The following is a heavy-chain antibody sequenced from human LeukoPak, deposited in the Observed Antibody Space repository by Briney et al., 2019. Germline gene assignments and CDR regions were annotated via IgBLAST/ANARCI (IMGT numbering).Heavy chain of an antibody. Sequence: SQTLSLTCAISADSVSSNSAAWNWIRQSPSRGLEWLGRTYYRSKWYNDYAVSVKSRITINPDTSKNQFSLQLNSVTPEDTAVYYCARDQELLFDKAFDYWGQGTLVTVSS. CDR2: TYYRSKWYN. J-gene: IGHJ4*02. CDR3: ARDQELLFDKAFDY. V-gene: IGHV6-1*01. D-gene: IGHD1-26*01. CDR1: ADSVSSNSAA.